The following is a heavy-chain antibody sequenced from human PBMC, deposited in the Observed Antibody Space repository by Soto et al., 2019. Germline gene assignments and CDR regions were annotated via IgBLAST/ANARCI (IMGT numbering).Heavy chain of an antibody. CDR2: IYYTGYT. D-gene: IGHD6-6*01. CDR3: ARSALATHWFFDL. CDR1: GGPISSSSYY. V-gene: IGHV4-39*01. J-gene: IGHJ2*01. Sequence: SETLSLTCTVSGGPISSSSYYWGWIRQAPGKGLEWLATIYYTGYTYHNPSLKSHVTISVDTSKNQFPLKLTSVTAADTALYYCARSALATHWFFDLSGRGTLVTSPQ.